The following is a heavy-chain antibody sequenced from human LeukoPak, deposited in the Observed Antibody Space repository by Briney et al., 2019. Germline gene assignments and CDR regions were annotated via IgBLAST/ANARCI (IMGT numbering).Heavy chain of an antibody. Sequence: SETLSLTCAVYGGSFSGYYWSWTRQPPGKGLEWIGEINHSGSTNYNPSLKSRVTISVDTSKNQFSLKLSSVTAADTAVYYCARDHGSGSYYRANPNPFDYWGQGTLVTVSS. V-gene: IGHV4-34*01. J-gene: IGHJ4*02. CDR1: GGSFSGYY. CDR2: INHSGST. D-gene: IGHD3-10*01. CDR3: ARDHGSGSYYRANPNPFDY.